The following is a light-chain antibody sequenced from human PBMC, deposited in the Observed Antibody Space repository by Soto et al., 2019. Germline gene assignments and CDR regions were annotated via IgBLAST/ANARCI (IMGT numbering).Light chain of an antibody. CDR2: GAS. CDR1: QSVGNN. J-gene: IGKJ4*01. V-gene: IGKV3-20*01. CDR3: QQYGSSPLT. Sequence: EIVLTQSPGTLSLSPGERATLSCRASQSVGNNLAWYQQKPGQAPRLLVYGASTRATGVPARFSGSGSGTEFTLTISSLGSEDFAVYYCQQYGSSPLTFGGGTKVDIK.